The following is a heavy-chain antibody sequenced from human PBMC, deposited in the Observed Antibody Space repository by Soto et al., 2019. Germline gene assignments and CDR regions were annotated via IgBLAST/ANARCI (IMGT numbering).Heavy chain of an antibody. D-gene: IGHD3-3*01. CDR2: VYYSGST. J-gene: IGHJ6*02. CDR3: ARRGRNLWSGYGTGVGGMDV. CDR1: GGSISSSSYY. V-gene: IGHV4-39*01. Sequence: QLQLQESGPGLVKPSETLSLTCTVSGGSISSSSYYWGWIRQPPGQGLEWIGSVYYSGSTYYNPALKRRGTLAVDTSKNQFSLKLSSVTAAETAVYYCARRGRNLWSGYGTGVGGMDVWGQGTTVTVSS.